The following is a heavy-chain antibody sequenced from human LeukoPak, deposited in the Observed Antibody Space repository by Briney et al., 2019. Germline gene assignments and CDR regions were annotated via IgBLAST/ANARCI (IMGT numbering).Heavy chain of an antibody. CDR2: IIPMLGIT. CDR1: GDGDSFTNHD. D-gene: IGHD3-3*01. Sequence: GASVKVSCKASGDGDSFTNHDISWVRQAPGQGLEWMGRIIPMLGITSSAQKFQGRVTITADKSTSTAYMELSSLRSEDTAVYYCAREELLVTISFLDYWGQGTLVTVSP. V-gene: IGHV1-69*04. CDR3: AREELLVTISFLDY. J-gene: IGHJ4*02.